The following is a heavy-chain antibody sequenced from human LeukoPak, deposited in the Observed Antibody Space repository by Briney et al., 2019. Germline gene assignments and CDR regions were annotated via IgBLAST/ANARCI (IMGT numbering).Heavy chain of an antibody. CDR1: GDSISSSSYY. CDR2: IYYSGST. V-gene: IGHV4-39*01. Sequence: PSETLSLTCTVSGDSISSSSYYWGWIRQPPGKGLECIGSIYYSGSTYYNPSLKSRVTISADTSKNQFSLKLSSVTAADTAVYYCARTGGANPTWFTYYFDYWGQGTLVTVSS. D-gene: IGHD3-10*01. J-gene: IGHJ4*02. CDR3: ARTGGANPTWFTYYFDY.